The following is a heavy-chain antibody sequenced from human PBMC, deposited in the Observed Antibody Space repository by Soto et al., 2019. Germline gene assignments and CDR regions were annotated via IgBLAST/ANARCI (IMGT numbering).Heavy chain of an antibody. V-gene: IGHV3-33*01. J-gene: IGHJ4*02. CDR2: IWYDGSNK. D-gene: IGHD6-19*01. CDR1: GFTFSSYG. CDR3: ARVSGGEIAVAAFDY. Sequence: GGSLRLSCAASGFTFSSYGMHWVRQAPGKGLEWVAVIWYDGSNKYYADSVKGRFTISRDNSKNTLYLQMNSLRAEDRAVYYCARVSGGEIAVAAFDYWGQGTLVTVSS.